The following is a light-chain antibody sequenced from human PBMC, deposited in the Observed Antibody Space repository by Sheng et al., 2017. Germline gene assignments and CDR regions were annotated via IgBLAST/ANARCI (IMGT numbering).Light chain of an antibody. Sequence: AIQLTQSPSSLSASVGDRVTITCRASQGISSALAWYQQKPGKAPKLLIYDASSLESGVPSRFSGSGSGTDFTLTISSLQPEDIATYYCQQYDNLPSVTFGPGTKVDIK. CDR3: QQYDNLPSVT. V-gene: IGKV1D-13*01. CDR2: DAS. CDR1: QGISSA. J-gene: IGKJ3*01.